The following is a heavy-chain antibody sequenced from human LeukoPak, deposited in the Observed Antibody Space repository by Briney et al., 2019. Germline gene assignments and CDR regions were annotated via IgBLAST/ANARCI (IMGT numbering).Heavy chain of an antibody. V-gene: IGHV1-18*04. CDR3: ARDRVVRGKGMDV. Sequence: GASGKVSCKASGYTFTSYGISWVRQAPGQGLEWMGWISAYNGNTNYAQKLQGRVTMTTDTSTSTAYMELRSLISDDTAVYYCARDRVVRGKGMDVWGKGTTVTVSS. CDR2: ISAYNGNT. J-gene: IGHJ6*04. D-gene: IGHD3-10*01. CDR1: GYTFTSYG.